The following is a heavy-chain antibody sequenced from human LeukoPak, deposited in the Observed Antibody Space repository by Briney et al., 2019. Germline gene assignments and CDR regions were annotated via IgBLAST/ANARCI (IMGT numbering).Heavy chain of an antibody. Sequence: ASVKVSCKASGYTFTSYGISWVRQAPGQGLEWMGWISAYNGNTNYAQKLQGRVTMTTDTSTSTAYMELRSLRSDDTAVYYCASRALRHFDWLPNFDYWGQGTLVTVSS. CDR2: ISAYNGNT. D-gene: IGHD3-9*01. J-gene: IGHJ4*02. CDR3: ASRALRHFDWLPNFDY. CDR1: GYTFTSYG. V-gene: IGHV1-18*01.